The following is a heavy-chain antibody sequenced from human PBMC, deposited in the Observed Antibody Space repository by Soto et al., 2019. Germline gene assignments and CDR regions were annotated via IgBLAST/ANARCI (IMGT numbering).Heavy chain of an antibody. V-gene: IGHV3-74*01. D-gene: IGHD1-1*01. CDR3: ARGERATTGY. J-gene: IGHJ4*02. CDR1: GFIFSSYW. Sequence: EAQLVESGGGLVQPGGSLRLSCAASGFIFSSYWMHWVRQAPGKGLVWLSRINPDGSSTNYVDSVKGRFTISRDNAKTTLYLQMNSLRGEDTAVYYCARGERATTGYWGQGTLVTVSS. CDR2: INPDGSST.